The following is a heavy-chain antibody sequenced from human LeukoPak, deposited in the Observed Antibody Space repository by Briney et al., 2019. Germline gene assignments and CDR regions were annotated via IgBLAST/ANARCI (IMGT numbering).Heavy chain of an antibody. Sequence: GGSLRLSCAASGFTFSSYSMNWVRQAPGKGLEWVSFISSSSSYIYYADSVKGRFTISRDNAKNSLYLQMNSQRAEDTAVYYCARAAAGTGWFDPWGQGTLVTVSS. D-gene: IGHD6-13*01. CDR3: ARAAAGTGWFDP. CDR1: GFTFSSYS. CDR2: ISSSSSYI. V-gene: IGHV3-21*01. J-gene: IGHJ5*02.